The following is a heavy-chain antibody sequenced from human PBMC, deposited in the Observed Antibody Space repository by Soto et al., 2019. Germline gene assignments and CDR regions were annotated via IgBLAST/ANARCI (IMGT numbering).Heavy chain of an antibody. D-gene: IGHD2-15*01. CDR3: ARGHKGEYCSGGSCYSRKRYYYYYYMDV. Sequence: ASVKVSGKASGYTFTSYDINWVRQATGQGLEWMGWMNPNSGNTGYAQKFQGRVTMTRNTSISTAYMELSSLRSEDTAVYYCARGHKGEYCSGGSCYSRKRYYYYYYMDVWGKGTTVTVSS. J-gene: IGHJ6*03. CDR2: MNPNSGNT. CDR1: GYTFTSYD. V-gene: IGHV1-8*01.